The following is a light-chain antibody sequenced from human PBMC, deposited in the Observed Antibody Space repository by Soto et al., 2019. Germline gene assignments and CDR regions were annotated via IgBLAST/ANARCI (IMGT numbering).Light chain of an antibody. V-gene: IGKV3-11*01. CDR1: QSVSSY. CDR3: QQRSNWPPLT. J-gene: IGKJ4*01. CDR2: DAS. Sequence: DIVLTLSPSTLSLSPGARAALSCTASQSVSSYLAWYQQKPGQAPRLLIYDASNRATGIPARFSGSGSGTDFTLTISSLEPEDFAVYYCQQRSNWPPLTVGGGSKVAIK.